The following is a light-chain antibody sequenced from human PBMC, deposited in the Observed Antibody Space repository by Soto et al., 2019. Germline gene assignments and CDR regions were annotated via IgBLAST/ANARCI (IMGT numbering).Light chain of an antibody. CDR1: SSDVGGYNY. V-gene: IGLV2-8*01. Sequence: QSALTQPPSASGSPGQSVTISCTGTSSDVGGYNYVSWYQQHPGKAPKLMIYEVSKRPSGVPDRFSGSKSGNTVSLTVSGLHADDEADYYCSSYAGSNRVFGTGTQLTVL. CDR3: SSYAGSNRV. J-gene: IGLJ1*01. CDR2: EVS.